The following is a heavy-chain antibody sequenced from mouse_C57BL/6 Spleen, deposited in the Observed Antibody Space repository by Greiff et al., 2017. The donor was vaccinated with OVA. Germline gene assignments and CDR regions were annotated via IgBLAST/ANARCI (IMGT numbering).Heavy chain of an antibody. D-gene: IGHD1-1*01. CDR1: GYSITSGYY. CDR3: ARDTVFAY. J-gene: IGHJ3*01. CDR2: ISYDGSN. V-gene: IGHV3-6*01. Sequence: EVQLVESGPGLVKPSQSLSLTCSVTGYSITSGYYWNWIRQFPGNNLEWMGYISYDGSNKYNPSLKNRISITRDTSKNQFFLKLNSVTTEDTATYYCARDTVFAYWGQGTLVTVSA.